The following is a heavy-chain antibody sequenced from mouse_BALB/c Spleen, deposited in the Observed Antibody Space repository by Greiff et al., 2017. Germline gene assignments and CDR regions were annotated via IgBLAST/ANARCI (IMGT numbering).Heavy chain of an antibody. V-gene: IGHV5-4*02. CDR2: ISDGGSYT. CDR3: AIEGYDGYYGY. D-gene: IGHD2-3*01. J-gene: IGHJ2*01. CDR1: GFTFSDYY. Sequence: DVQLVESGGGLVKPGGSLKLSCAASGFTFSDYYMYWVRQTPEKRLEWVATISDGGSYTYYPDSVKGRFTISRDNAKNNLYLQMSSLKSEDTAMYYCAIEGYDGYYGYWGQGTTLTVSS.